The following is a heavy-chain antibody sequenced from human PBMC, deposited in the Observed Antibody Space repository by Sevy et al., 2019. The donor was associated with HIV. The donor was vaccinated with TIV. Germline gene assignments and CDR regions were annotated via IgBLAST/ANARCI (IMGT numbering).Heavy chain of an antibody. CDR1: GGSISTYY. J-gene: IGHJ4*02. D-gene: IGHD2-2*01. CDR2: IPPSGTT. Sequence: SETLSLTCTLSGGSISTYYWNWIRQPAGKRLEWIGRIPPSGTTSSNPSLKSRVTMSLDTSKNQFSLKLSSVTAADTAVYYCAREYHNAYFDSWGQGTLVTVSS. V-gene: IGHV4-4*07. CDR3: AREYHNAYFDS.